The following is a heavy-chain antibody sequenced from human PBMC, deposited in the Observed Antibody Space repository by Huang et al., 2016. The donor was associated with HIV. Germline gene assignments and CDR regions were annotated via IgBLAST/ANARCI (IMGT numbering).Heavy chain of an antibody. CDR3: ARHRGSEKWERHWFDP. CDR1: GYSFSTFW. J-gene: IGHJ5*02. CDR2: IYPDDSNI. Sequence: EVQLVQSGAEARKPGESLTISCKGSGYSFSTFWIAWVRQMPGKGLEWLGLIYPDDSNIKESPSFQGHITMPADKSLSTAYLQWSSLKVSDSAIYYGARHRGSEKWERHWFDPWGQGTLVTVSS. D-gene: IGHD1-26*01. V-gene: IGHV5-51*01.